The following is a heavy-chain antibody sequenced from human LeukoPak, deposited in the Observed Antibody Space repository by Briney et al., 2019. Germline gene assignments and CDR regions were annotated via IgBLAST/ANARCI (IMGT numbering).Heavy chain of an antibody. J-gene: IGHJ4*02. CDR1: GGSISNYY. Sequence: SETLSLTCTVSGGSISNYYWSWIRQPPGKGLEWIGHIYSTGSTTYSPSLKSRVIMSADTSKNQFSLKVTSVTAADTAVYYCAKDGRRDFGSDYDSPWYWGQGTLVTVSS. V-gene: IGHV4-4*08. CDR2: IYSTGST. CDR3: AKDGRRDFGSDYDSPWY. D-gene: IGHD5-12*01.